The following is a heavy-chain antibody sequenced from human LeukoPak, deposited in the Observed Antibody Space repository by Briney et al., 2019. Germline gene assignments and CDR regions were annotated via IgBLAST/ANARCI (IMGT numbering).Heavy chain of an antibody. Sequence: GRSLRLSCAASGFTFRSNGMHGVRQPPGKGRDWGAVISYDGTNKYYADSVKGRFTISRDNSKNTLYLQMNSLRADDTAVYYCAKDPSLHSSDYGAFDIWGQGTMVTVS. D-gene: IGHD6-25*01. CDR3: AKDPSLHSSDYGAFDI. J-gene: IGHJ3*02. CDR1: GFTFRSNG. CDR2: ISYDGTNK. V-gene: IGHV3-30*18.